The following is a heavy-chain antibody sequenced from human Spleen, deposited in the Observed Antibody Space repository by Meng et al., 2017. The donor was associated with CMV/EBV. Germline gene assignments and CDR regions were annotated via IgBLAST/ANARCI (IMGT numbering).Heavy chain of an antibody. CDR2: IYYSGST. V-gene: IGHV4-59*01. Sequence: GSLRLSCTVSGGSISSYYWSWIRQPPGKGLEWIGYIYYSGSTNYNPSLKSRVTISVDTSKNQFSLKLSAVTAADTAVYYCARAGDFWSGYYSPDAFDIWGQGTMVTVSS. D-gene: IGHD3-3*01. CDR3: ARAGDFWSGYYSPDAFDI. J-gene: IGHJ3*02. CDR1: GGSISSYY.